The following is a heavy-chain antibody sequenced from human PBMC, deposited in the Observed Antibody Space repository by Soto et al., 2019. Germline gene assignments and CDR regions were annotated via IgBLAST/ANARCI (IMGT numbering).Heavy chain of an antibody. Sequence: AETLSLTCAVSGGSISSSTWWSWVRQPPGKGLEWIGDIYHSGSTNYNPSLKSRVTISVDKSKNQFFLKLSSVTAADTAVYYCARVEAVAGRGWFDPWGQGTLVTVSS. CDR3: ARVEAVAGRGWFDP. CDR1: GGSISSSTW. CDR2: IYHSGST. D-gene: IGHD6-19*01. V-gene: IGHV4-4*02. J-gene: IGHJ5*02.